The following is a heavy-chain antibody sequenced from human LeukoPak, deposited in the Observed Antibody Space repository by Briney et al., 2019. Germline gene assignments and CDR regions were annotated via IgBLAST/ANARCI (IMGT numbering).Heavy chain of an antibody. J-gene: IGHJ4*02. D-gene: IGHD3-3*01. CDR3: ARDSRYHDFWSGYVDY. CDR1: GGSITFYY. V-gene: IGHV4-4*07. Sequence: PPETLSLTCTVSGGSITFYYWTWIRQSAGKGLEWIGRVYAGGNTNYNPSLKSRTTLSIDTSKNEFSLMLTSVTAADTAIYYCARDSRYHDFWSGYVDYWGQGILVTVSS. CDR2: VYAGGNT.